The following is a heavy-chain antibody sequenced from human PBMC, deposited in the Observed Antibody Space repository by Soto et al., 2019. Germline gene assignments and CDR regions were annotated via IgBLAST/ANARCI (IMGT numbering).Heavy chain of an antibody. Sequence: LRLSCAASGFICSSYDMSWVRQAPGKGLEWVSTILVGGSTHYPDSVKGRFTISRDNSKNTVFLQMNSLTAGDTAVYYCAKATATGGGAFDICGQGTMVTVSS. J-gene: IGHJ3*02. CDR2: ILVGGST. CDR1: GFICSSYD. D-gene: IGHD2-8*02. CDR3: AKATATGGGAFDI. V-gene: IGHV3-23*01.